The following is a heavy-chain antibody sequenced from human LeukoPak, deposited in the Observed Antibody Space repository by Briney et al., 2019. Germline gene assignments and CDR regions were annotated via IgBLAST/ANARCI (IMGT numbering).Heavy chain of an antibody. CDR2: IYHSGST. D-gene: IGHD3-16*01. Sequence: SETLSLTCTVSGGSISSSSYYWGWIRQPPGKGLEWIGSIYHSGSTYYNPSLKSRVTISVDTSKNQFSLKLSSVTAADTAVYYCARDRGEVNAWDYWGQGTLVTVSS. CDR1: GGSISSSSYY. CDR3: ARDRGEVNAWDY. J-gene: IGHJ4*02. V-gene: IGHV4-39*07.